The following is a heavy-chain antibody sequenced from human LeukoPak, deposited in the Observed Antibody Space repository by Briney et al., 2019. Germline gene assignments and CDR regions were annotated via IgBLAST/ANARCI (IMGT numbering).Heavy chain of an antibody. D-gene: IGHD2-8*01. CDR1: GGSISSSDYY. CDR3: ARENYCTNGVCWAFDP. Sequence: NPSETLSLTCTVSGGSISSSDYYWGWIRQPPGKGLEWIGNIYYTGSSSYNSSLKSRVTISVDTSKNQFSLQLSSVTAADTAVYYCARENYCTNGVCWAFDPWGQGTLVTVPS. V-gene: IGHV4-39*07. CDR2: IYYTGSS. J-gene: IGHJ5*02.